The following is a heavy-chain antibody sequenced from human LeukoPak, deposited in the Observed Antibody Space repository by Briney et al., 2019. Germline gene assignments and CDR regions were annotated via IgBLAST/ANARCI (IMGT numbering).Heavy chain of an antibody. CDR1: GGSISSSSYY. Sequence: SETLSLTCTVSGGSISSSSYYWGWIRQPPGKGLEWIRSIYYSGSTYYNPSLKSRVTISVDTSKNQFSLKLSSVTAADTAVYYCARDVSGSLDYWGQGTLVTVSS. D-gene: IGHD1-26*01. J-gene: IGHJ4*02. CDR3: ARDVSGSLDY. CDR2: IYYSGST. V-gene: IGHV4-39*07.